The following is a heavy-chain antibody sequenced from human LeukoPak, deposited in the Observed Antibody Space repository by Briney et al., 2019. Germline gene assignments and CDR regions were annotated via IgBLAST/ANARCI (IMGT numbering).Heavy chain of an antibody. D-gene: IGHD3-16*01. CDR3: SRSGVVDYLFDY. Sequence: SVKVSCKASGGTFSSYAISWVRQAPGQGLEWMGGIIPIFGTANYAQKFQGRVTITADESTSTAYMELSSLRSEDTAVYYCSRSGVVDYLFDYWGQGTLVTVSS. V-gene: IGHV1-69*01. J-gene: IGHJ4*02. CDR2: IIPIFGTA. CDR1: GGTFSSYA.